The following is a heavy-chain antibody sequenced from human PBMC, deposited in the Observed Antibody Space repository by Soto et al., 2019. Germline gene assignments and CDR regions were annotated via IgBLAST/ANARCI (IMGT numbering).Heavy chain of an antibody. V-gene: IGHV3-30-3*01. CDR3: ARDSSSTHYYYYGMDF. D-gene: IGHD2-2*01. CDR2: ISYDGSNK. J-gene: IGHJ6*02. Sequence: SLRLSCAASGFTFSSYAMHWVRQAPGKGLEWVAVISYDGSNKYYADSVKGRFTISRDNSKNTLYLQMNSLRAEDTAVYYCARDSSSTHYYYYGMDFWGPGTKVTVS. CDR1: GFTFSSYA.